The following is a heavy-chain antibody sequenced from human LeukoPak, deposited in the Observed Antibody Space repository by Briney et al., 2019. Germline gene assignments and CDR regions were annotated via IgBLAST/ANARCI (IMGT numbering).Heavy chain of an antibody. V-gene: IGHV1-2*02. J-gene: IGHJ4*02. CDR1: GYTFTGYY. D-gene: IGHD4-17*01. CDR2: INPDSGDT. Sequence: ASVKVSCKASGYTFTGYYMHWVRQAPGQGLEWMGWINPDSGDTNYAQTFQGRVTVTRDTSIRTVYLVLSRLRSDDTAVYYCARDPSTVTTRHLDYWGQGTLVTVSS. CDR3: ARDPSTVTTRHLDY.